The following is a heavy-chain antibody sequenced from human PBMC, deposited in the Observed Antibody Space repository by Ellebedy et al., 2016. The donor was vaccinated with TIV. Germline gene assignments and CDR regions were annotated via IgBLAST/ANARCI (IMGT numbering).Heavy chain of an antibody. Sequence: GGSLRLSCAAPGFTFNSYWMSWVRQAPGKGLEWVANINQDGRRIYYVDSVKGRFTISRDNAKNSVYLRMNTLIVEDTAVYHCVRDGAYGDYSPGYYGMDVWGQGTTVTVSS. D-gene: IGHD3-22*01. CDR2: INQDGRRI. CDR3: VRDGAYGDYSPGYYGMDV. V-gene: IGHV3-7*03. CDR1: GFTFNSYW. J-gene: IGHJ6*02.